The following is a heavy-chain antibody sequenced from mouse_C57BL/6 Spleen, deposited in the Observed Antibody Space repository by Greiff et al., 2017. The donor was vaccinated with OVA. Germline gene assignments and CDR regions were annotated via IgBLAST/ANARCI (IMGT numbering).Heavy chain of an antibody. J-gene: IGHJ2*01. Sequence: VQLQQSGPELVKPGASVKISCKASGYTFTDYEMNWVKQSHGKSLEWIGDINPNNGGTSYNQKFKGKATLTADKSSSTAYMELRSLTSEDSAVYYCSRLEPYYFAYWGQGTTLTVSS. V-gene: IGHV1-26*01. CDR3: SRLEPYYFAY. CDR2: INPNNGGT. CDR1: GYTFTDYE.